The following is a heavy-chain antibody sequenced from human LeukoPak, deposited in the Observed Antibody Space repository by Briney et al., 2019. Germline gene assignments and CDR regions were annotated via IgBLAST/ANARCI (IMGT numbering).Heavy chain of an antibody. CDR1: GFTFSSYA. CDR3: AKDLGGSGDFWSGYYDYYYSGMDV. V-gene: IGHV3-30*18. CDR2: ISYDASNN. J-gene: IGHJ6*02. Sequence: PGGSLRLSCAASGFTFSSYAMHWVRQAPGKGLEWVAVISYDASNNYYSDSVKGRFTISRDKSKNTLYLQMNSLRGEDTAVYYCAKDLGGSGDFWSGYYDYYYSGMDVWGQGTTVTVSS. D-gene: IGHD3-3*01.